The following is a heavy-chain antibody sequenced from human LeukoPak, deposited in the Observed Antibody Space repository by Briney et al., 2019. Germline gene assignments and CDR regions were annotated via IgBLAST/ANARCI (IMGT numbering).Heavy chain of an antibody. Sequence: PSETLSLTCTVSGGSISSGGYFWTWIRQHPGKGLEYIGYIYYSGSTYYNPSLKSRVTISVDTSKNQFSLRLSSVTAADTAVYYCARDRDYFDHWGQGTLVTVSS. CDR1: GGSISSGGYF. CDR3: ARDRDYFDH. CDR2: IYYSGST. J-gene: IGHJ4*02. V-gene: IGHV4-61*08.